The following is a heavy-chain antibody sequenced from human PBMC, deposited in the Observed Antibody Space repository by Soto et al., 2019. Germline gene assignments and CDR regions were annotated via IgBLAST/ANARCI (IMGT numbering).Heavy chain of an antibody. J-gene: IGHJ3*02. D-gene: IGHD4-17*01. CDR1: GFMFSTYA. CDR2: IDQSGGTA. CDR3: AHPRGYGVFDAVDI. V-gene: IGHV3-23*01. Sequence: PGGSLRLSCVAYGFMFSTYAMNWVRQAPGKGLELVASIDQSGGTAYYAESVRGRFAIFRDNSINTLFLQMSSLRAEDTALYYCAHPRGYGVFDAVDIWGQGTMVTVSS.